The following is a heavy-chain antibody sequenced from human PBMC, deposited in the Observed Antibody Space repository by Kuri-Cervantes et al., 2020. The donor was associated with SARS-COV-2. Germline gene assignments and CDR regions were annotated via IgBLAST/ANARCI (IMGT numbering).Heavy chain of an antibody. CDR3: ARARFDAFDI. D-gene: IGHD4-17*01. CDR1: GFTFSSYG. V-gene: IGHV3-30*02. CDR2: IRYDGSNK. J-gene: IGHJ3*02. Sequence: GGSLRLSCAASGFTFSSYGMHWVRQAPGKGLEWVAFIRYDGSNKYYADSVKCRFTISRDNAKNSLYLQMNGLRAEDTAVYYCARARFDAFDIWGQGTMVTVSS.